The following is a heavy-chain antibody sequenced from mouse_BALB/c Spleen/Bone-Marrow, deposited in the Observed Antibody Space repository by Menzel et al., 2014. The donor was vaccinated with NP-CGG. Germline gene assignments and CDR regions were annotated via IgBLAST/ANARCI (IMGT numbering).Heavy chain of an antibody. CDR3: ARWSLGQCYFDY. J-gene: IGHJ2*01. CDR1: GYAFSSSW. V-gene: IGHV1-82*01. D-gene: IGHD3-1*01. CDR2: IYPGDGDT. Sequence: QVQLQQPGPELVKPGASVKISCKASGYAFSSSWMNWVKQRPGQGLEWIGWIYPGDGDTNYNGKFKGKATLTADKSSSTAYMQLNSLTSVDSAVYFCARWSLGQCYFDYWGQGTTLTVSS.